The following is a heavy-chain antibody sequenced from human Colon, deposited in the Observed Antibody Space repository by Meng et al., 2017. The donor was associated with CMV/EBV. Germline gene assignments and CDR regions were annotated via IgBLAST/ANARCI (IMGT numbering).Heavy chain of an antibody. CDR1: GFNFSDYY. CDR2: ISWNSGTI. V-gene: IGHV3-9*01. J-gene: IGHJ4*02. D-gene: IGHD6-19*01. CDR3: AKGSVAGGLYYFAS. Sequence: GGSLRLSCAASGFNFSDYYMHWVRQAPGKGLEWVSSISWNSGTIVYADSVMGRFTISRDNAKNSLYLQMSSLRTEDTALYYCAKGSVAGGLYYFASWGQGTLVTVSS.